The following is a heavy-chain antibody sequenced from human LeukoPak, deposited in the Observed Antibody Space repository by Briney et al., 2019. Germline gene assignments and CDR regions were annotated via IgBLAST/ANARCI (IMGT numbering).Heavy chain of an antibody. CDR3: ARGAAAGPYAY. D-gene: IGHD6-13*01. J-gene: IGHJ4*02. Sequence: PSETLSLTCTVSGGSISSGGYYWSWIRQPPGKGLEWIGEINHSGSTNYNPSLKSRVTISVDTSKNQFSLKLSSVTAADTAVYYCARGAAAGPYAYWGQGTLVTVSS. CDR2: INHSGST. CDR1: GGSISSGGYY. V-gene: IGHV4-39*07.